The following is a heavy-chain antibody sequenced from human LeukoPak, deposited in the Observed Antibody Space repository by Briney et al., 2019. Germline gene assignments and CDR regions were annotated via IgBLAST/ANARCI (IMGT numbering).Heavy chain of an antibody. V-gene: IGHV3-11*06. Sequence: GGSLRLSCAASGFTFSDYYMSWIRQAPGKGLEWVSYISSSSTYTNYADSVKGRFTISRDNAKNSLYLQMNSLRAEDTAVYYCAMYRTYGDRDYWGQGSLVTVSS. D-gene: IGHD4-17*01. CDR2: ISSSSTYT. CDR1: GFTFSDYY. J-gene: IGHJ4*02. CDR3: AMYRTYGDRDY.